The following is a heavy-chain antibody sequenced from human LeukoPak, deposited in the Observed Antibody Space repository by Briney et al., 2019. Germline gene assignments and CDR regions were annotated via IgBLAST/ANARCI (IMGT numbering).Heavy chain of an antibody. D-gene: IGHD2-2*01. CDR2: INPNSGGT. Sequence: ASVKVSCKASGYTFTGYYMHWVRQAPGQGLEWMGWINPNSGGTNYAQKFQGRVTMTRDTSISTAYMELSRLRSDDTAVYYCARPYCSSTSCYEPNWFDPWGQGTLVTVSS. J-gene: IGHJ5*02. CDR1: GYTFTGYY. CDR3: ARPYCSSTSCYEPNWFDP. V-gene: IGHV1-2*02.